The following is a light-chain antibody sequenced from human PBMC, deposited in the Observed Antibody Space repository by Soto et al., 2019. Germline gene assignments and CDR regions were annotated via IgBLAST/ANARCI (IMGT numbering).Light chain of an antibody. J-gene: IGKJ1*01. Sequence: DTQMTQSPSSLPASVGDRVTITCRASQTVAKCLNCYQQKSGKAPELLIYATSHLQSGVPSRFSGSGSGTDFTLTINSLQPEDFATYYCQQSYSMPRTFGQGTKVDIK. CDR2: ATS. CDR3: QQSYSMPRT. CDR1: QTVAKC. V-gene: IGKV1-39*01.